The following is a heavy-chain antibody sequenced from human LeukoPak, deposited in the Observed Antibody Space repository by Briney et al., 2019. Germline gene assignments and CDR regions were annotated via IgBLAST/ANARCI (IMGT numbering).Heavy chain of an antibody. V-gene: IGHV3-21*01. CDR2: ISGSSTYI. Sequence: GGSLRLSCAASGFTFSNYWMNWVRQTPGKGLDWVSSISGSSTYIYYADSVKGRFTISRDNAKNSLYLQMNSLRAEDTAVYYCARALEPSIAVIDYWGQGTLVTVSS. D-gene: IGHD6-19*01. CDR1: GFTFSNYW. CDR3: ARALEPSIAVIDY. J-gene: IGHJ4*02.